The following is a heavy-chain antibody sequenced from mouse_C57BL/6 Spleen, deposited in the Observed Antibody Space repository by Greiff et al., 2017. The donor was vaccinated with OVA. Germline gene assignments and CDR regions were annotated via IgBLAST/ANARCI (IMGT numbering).Heavy chain of an antibody. CDR2: IYPSDSET. J-gene: IGHJ2*01. CDR1: GYTFTSYW. D-gene: IGHD1-1*01. V-gene: IGHV1-61*01. Sequence: QVQLQQPGAELVRPGSSVKLSCKASGYTFTSYWMDWVKQRPGQGLEWIGNIYPSDSETHYNQKFKDKDTLTVDKSSSTAYMQLSSLTSEDSAVYYCARRGVVAGYFDDWGKGTTLTVSS. CDR3: ARRGVVAGYFDD.